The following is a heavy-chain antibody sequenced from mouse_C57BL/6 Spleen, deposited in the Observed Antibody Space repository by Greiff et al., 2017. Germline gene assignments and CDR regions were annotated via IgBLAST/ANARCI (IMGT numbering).Heavy chain of an antibody. CDR1: GYTFTSYW. Sequence: QVQLQQSGAELVRPGSSVKLSCKASGYTFTSYWMHWVKQRPIQGLEWIGNIDPSDSETHYNQKFKDKATLTVDKSSSTAYMQLSSLTSEDSAVYYCARDYGSSYVSFDYWGQGTTLTVSS. J-gene: IGHJ2*01. CDR3: ARDYGSSYVSFDY. V-gene: IGHV1-52*01. CDR2: IDPSDSET. D-gene: IGHD1-1*01.